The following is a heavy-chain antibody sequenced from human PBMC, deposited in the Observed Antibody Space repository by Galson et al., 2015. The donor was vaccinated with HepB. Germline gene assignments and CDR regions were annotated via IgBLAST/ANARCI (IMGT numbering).Heavy chain of an antibody. D-gene: IGHD3-22*01. J-gene: IGHJ4*02. V-gene: IGHV3-23*01. CDR3: AKVHEYSYGYSDY. CDR2: ISASGGST. Sequence: SLRLSCAASGFTFSSDAMGWVRQAPGKGLEWVSGISASGGSTHYAGSVKGRFTISRDNSKNTLYLQMDSLRADDTAVYYCAKVHEYSYGYSDYWGQGTLVTVSS. CDR1: GFTFSSDA.